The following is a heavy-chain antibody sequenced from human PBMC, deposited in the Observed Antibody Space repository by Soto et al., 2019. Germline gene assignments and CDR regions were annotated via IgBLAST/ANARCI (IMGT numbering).Heavy chain of an antibody. CDR3: ASSSPFHY. CDR1: SASLSSSTYY. D-gene: IGHD6-6*01. J-gene: IGHJ6*01. V-gene: IGHV4-39*01. CDR2: IYYSGNT. Sequence: SETLSLTCSVSSASLSSSTYYWSWFRQPPGRGPEWIGSIYYSGNTYYKPSLKSRVSISIDTSRNQFSLKLTSLTAADTVVYYCASSSPFHY.